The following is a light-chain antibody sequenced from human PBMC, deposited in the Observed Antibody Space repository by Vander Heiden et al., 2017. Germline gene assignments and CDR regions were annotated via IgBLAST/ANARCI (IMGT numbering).Light chain of an antibody. V-gene: IGKV2-28*01. CDR2: LGS. CDR3: RRASATPRT. CDR1: QSLLHSNGYNY. J-gene: IGKJ1*01. Sequence: IVMTQSPLSLPVTPGEPASISCRSSQSLLHSNGYNYLDWYLQKPGQSPQLLIYLGSNRASAVPDRFSGSGSGTDFTLKIRRVEAEDVGVYYCRRASATPRTFGQGTKVELK.